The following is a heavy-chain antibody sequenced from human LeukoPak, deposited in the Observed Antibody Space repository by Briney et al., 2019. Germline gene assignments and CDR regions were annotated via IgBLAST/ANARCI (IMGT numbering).Heavy chain of an antibody. D-gene: IGHD6-19*01. V-gene: IGHV4-59*08. CDR3: AKYGNSGWVIDN. CDR1: GGSIGSNY. CDR2: IYYTGGT. J-gene: IGHJ4*02. Sequence: SETLSLTCTVSGGSIGSNYWTWIRQPPGKGLEYIGYIYYTGGTNYNPSLKSRVTISVDTSKNQFSLNLTSVTAADTAVYFCAKYGNSGWVIDNWGQGTLVTVSS.